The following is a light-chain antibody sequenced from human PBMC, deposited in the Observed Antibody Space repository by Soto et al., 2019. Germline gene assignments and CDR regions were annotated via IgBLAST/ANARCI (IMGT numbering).Light chain of an antibody. CDR1: QSISGW. Sequence: IQMTQSPSTLSASVADRVTITRRATQSISGWFAWYQQKPGKAPKLLIYDVSSLESGVPSRFSGSGSGTDFTLTISSLQPEDFATYNCQQSYSIPITFGQGTRLEIK. CDR3: QQSYSIPIT. CDR2: DVS. J-gene: IGKJ5*01. V-gene: IGKV1-5*01.